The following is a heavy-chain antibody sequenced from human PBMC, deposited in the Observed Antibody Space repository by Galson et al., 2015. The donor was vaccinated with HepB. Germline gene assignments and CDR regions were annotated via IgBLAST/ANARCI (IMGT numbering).Heavy chain of an antibody. CDR2: ISSSSLYK. J-gene: IGHJ4*02. CDR1: GFTFSNYT. V-gene: IGHV3-21*01. D-gene: IGHD4-17*01. Sequence: SLRLSCAASGFTFSNYTVNWVRQAPGKGLDWVSSISSSSLYKYYADSVKGRFTVSRDNAKSSLYLQMNSLRAEDTAVYYCAKSHHGDFALPYFDSWGQGTLVTVSS. CDR3: AKSHHGDFALPYFDS.